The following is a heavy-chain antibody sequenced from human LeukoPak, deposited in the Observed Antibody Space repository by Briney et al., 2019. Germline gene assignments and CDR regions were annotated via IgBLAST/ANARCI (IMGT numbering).Heavy chain of an antibody. J-gene: IGHJ4*02. CDR3: TTAYDSSGYYPYPFDY. CDR1: GFTFSNAW. Sequence: GGSLRLSCAASGFTFSNAWMNWVRQAPGKGPEWVGRIKSKTDGGTTDYAAPVKGRFTISRDDSKNTLYLQMNSLKTEDTAVYYCTTAYDSSGYYPYPFDYWGQGTLVTVSS. CDR2: IKSKTDGGTT. V-gene: IGHV3-15*07. D-gene: IGHD3-22*01.